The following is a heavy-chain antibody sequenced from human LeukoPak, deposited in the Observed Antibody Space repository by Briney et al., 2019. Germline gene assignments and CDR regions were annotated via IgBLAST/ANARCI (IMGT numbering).Heavy chain of an antibody. D-gene: IGHD6-19*01. CDR1: GGSISSYY. J-gene: IGHJ4*02. CDR3: ARAFSSGWYPYSIGGLWFDY. Sequence: SETLSLTCTVSGGSISSYYWSWIRQPPGKGLEWIGNIYYTGSTNYNPSLKSRVTISVDTSKNQFSLKLSSVTAADTAVYYCARAFSSGWYPYSIGGLWFDYWGQGTLVTVSS. V-gene: IGHV4-59*12. CDR2: IYYTGST.